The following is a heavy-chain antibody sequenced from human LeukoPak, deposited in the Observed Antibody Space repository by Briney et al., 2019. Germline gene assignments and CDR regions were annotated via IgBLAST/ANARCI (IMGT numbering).Heavy chain of an antibody. D-gene: IGHD3-10*01. J-gene: IGHJ4*02. CDR1: AYTFTSYY. Sequence: ASVKVSCKASAYTFTSYYMYWVRQAPGQGLEWMGTINPSGGGTTYAQKFQGRVTMTRDTSTSTVYMELSSLGSEDTAVYYCSRAGSGSSRFFDYWGQGTLVTVSS. CDR2: INPSGGGT. V-gene: IGHV1-46*01. CDR3: SRAGSGSSRFFDY.